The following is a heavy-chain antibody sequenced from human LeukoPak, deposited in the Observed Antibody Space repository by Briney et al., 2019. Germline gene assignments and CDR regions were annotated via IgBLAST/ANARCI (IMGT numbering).Heavy chain of an antibody. Sequence: SETLSLTCGVSGGSVINTNWWTWVRQPPGKGLEWIGEVHLDGRTNYNPSLESRLTMSVDVSENQVSLKLTSVTAADTAIYYCAREGGFYRPLDYSGQGTLVTVSS. CDR1: GGSVINTNW. CDR3: AREGGFYRPLDY. J-gene: IGHJ4*02. V-gene: IGHV4-4*02. D-gene: IGHD3-3*01. CDR2: VHLDGRT.